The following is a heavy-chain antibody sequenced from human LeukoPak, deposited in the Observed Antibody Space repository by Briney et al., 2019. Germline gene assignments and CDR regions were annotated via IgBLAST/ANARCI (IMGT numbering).Heavy chain of an antibody. D-gene: IGHD3-10*01. J-gene: IGHJ6*02. CDR1: GGSISSYY. CDR2: IYYSGST. CDR3: ARGRKLKGFRYYYYGMDV. V-gene: IGHV4-59*01. Sequence: SETLSLTCTVSGGSISSYYWSWIRQPPGKGLEWIGYIYYSGSTNYNPSLKSRVTISVDTSKNQFSLKLSSVTAADTAVYYCARGRKLKGFRYYYYGMDVWGQGTTVTVSS.